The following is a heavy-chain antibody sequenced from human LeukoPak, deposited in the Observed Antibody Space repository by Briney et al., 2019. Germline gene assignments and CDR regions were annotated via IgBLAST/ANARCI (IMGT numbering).Heavy chain of an antibody. V-gene: IGHV1-2*06. J-gene: IGHJ5*02. CDR2: INPNSGGT. Sequence: GASVKVSCKASGYTFTGYYIHWVRQAPGQGLEWMGRINPNSGGTKYAQKFQGRVTMTRGTSISTAYMELSRLRSDDTAVYYCARDRKGITMVRGVIHNWFDPWGQGTLVTVSS. CDR3: ARDRKGITMVRGVIHNWFDP. D-gene: IGHD3-10*01. CDR1: GYTFTGYY.